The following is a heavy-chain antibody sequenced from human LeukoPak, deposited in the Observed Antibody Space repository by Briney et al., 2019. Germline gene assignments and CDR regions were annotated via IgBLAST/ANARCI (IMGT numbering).Heavy chain of an antibody. V-gene: IGHV3-21*01. CDR1: GFTFSSYS. CDR2: ISSSISYI. Sequence: GGSLRLSCAASGFTFSSYSMNWVRQAPGKGLEWVPSISSSISYIYYADSVKGRFTISRDNAKNSLYLQMNSLRAEDTAVYYCARDVSSSWSNSFDYWGQGTLVTVSS. J-gene: IGHJ4*02. D-gene: IGHD6-13*01. CDR3: ARDVSSSWSNSFDY.